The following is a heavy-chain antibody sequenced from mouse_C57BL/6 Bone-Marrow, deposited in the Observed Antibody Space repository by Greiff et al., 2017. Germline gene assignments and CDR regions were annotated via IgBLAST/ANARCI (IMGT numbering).Heavy chain of an antibody. Sequence: VQLQESGPELVKPGASVKISCKASGYTFTDYYINWVKQRPGQGLEWIGWIFPGSGSTYYNEKFKGKATLTVDKSSSTAYMLLSSLTSEDSAVYFCARRANYYGSSYGFAYWGQGTLVTVSA. CDR2: IFPGSGST. J-gene: IGHJ3*01. D-gene: IGHD1-1*01. CDR3: ARRANYYGSSYGFAY. CDR1: GYTFTDYY. V-gene: IGHV1-75*01.